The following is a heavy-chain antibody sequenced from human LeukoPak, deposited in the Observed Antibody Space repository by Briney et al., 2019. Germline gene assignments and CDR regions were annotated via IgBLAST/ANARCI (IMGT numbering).Heavy chain of an antibody. CDR1: GFTFGAYT. V-gene: IGHV3-21*01. CDR2: IFSRSESI. J-gene: IGHJ4*02. D-gene: IGHD3-22*01. CDR3: ARDFFHSSDSRPFDY. Sequence: PGGSLRLSCAASGFTFGAYTINWVRQAPGKGQEWVSCIFSRSESILYADSVKGRFTISRDNAKNSLYLQMDSLRVEDTAVYYCARDFFHSSDSRPFDYWGQGTLVTVSS.